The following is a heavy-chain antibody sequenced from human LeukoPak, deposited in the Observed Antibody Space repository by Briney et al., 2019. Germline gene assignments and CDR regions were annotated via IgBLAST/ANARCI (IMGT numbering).Heavy chain of an antibody. CDR1: GFTFDDYA. CDR3: AKDYDSSGYTSFDY. CDR2: ISWNGGTI. V-gene: IGHV3-9*01. J-gene: IGHJ4*02. D-gene: IGHD3-22*01. Sequence: GGSLRLSCAASGFTFDDYAMHWVRQAPGKGLEWVSGISWNGGTIGYVDSVKGRFTIFRDNAKNSLYLQMNSLRAEDTALYYCAKDYDSSGYTSFDYWGQGILVAVSS.